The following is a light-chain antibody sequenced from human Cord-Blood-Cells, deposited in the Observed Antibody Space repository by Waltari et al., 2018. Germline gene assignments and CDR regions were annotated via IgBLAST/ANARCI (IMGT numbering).Light chain of an antibody. CDR1: SSDVGGYNY. CDR2: DVI. V-gene: IGLV2-14*03. J-gene: IGLJ3*02. CDR3: SSYTSSSTWV. Sequence: QSALTQPASVSGSPGQSITISCTGTSSDVGGYNYVSWYQQHPGKAPKLRIYDVINRPSGVSNRFSVSKSGNTASLTISGLQAEDEADYYCSSYTSSSTWVFGGGTKLTVL.